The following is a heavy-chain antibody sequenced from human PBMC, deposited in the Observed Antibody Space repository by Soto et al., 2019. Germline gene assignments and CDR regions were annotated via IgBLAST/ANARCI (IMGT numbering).Heavy chain of an antibody. J-gene: IGHJ4*02. CDR3: ARDLCSGGLCYSDD. CDR1: GGSVSSGSYY. V-gene: IGHV4-61*01. CDR2: IYYSGST. D-gene: IGHD2-15*01. Sequence: SETLSLTCTVSGGSVSSGSYYWSWIRQPPGKGLEWIGYIYYSGSTNYNPSLKSRVTISVDTSKNQFSLELNSVTAADTAVYYCARDLCSGGLCYSDDWSQGTLVTVSS.